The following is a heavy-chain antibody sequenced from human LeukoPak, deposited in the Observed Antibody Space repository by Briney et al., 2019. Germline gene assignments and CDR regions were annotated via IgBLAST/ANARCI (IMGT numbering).Heavy chain of an antibody. CDR2: INSDGSST. V-gene: IGHV3-74*01. CDR1: GFTFSSYW. J-gene: IGHJ6*03. Sequence: GGALRVSCAASGFTFSSYWMHWVRQAPGKGLVWVSRINSDGSSTSYADSVKGRFTISRDNAKNTLYLQMNSLRAEDTAVYYCAKCFWSGYYYYMDVWGKGTTVTVSS. D-gene: IGHD3-3*01. CDR3: AKCFWSGYYYYMDV.